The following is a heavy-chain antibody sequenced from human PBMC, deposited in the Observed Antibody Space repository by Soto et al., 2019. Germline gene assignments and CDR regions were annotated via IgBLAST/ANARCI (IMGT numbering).Heavy chain of an antibody. V-gene: IGHV1-69*01. CDR3: ARGFPGAFDI. CDR1: GVTFGSYA. Sequence: NRSCNASGVTFGSYAISWVRQAPGQGLEWMGGIIPIFGTANYAQKFQGRVTITADESTSTAYMELSSLRSEDTAVYYCARGFPGAFDIWGQGTMVTVSS. CDR2: IIPIFGTA. J-gene: IGHJ3*02.